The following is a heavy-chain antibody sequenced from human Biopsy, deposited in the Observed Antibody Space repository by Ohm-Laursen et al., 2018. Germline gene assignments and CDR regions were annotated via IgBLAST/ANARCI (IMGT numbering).Heavy chain of an antibody. J-gene: IGHJ2*01. D-gene: IGHD3-9*01. CDR2: ISYNERT. Sequence: TLSLTCSVSGASVKTSGYFWAWIRQRPGKGLEWIGYISYNERTHYNPSLTSRLAISFDTSNNRISLQLRSVSAADMAVYYCVREPKTGTAEAWYFDLWGRGSPVTVPS. CDR3: VREPKTGTAEAWYFDL. V-gene: IGHV4-31*03. CDR1: GASVKTSGYF.